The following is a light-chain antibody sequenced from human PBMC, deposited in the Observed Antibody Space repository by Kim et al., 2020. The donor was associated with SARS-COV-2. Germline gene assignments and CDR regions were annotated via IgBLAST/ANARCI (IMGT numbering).Light chain of an antibody. Sequence: QSVLTQPPSVSAAPGQRVTISCSGGSSNIGNNYVSWYQHLPGTAPKLLIYDNDKRPSGIPDRFSASKSGTSATLGITGLQTGDEADYYCGTWETRLRVAVFGGGTKVTVL. CDR3: GTWETRLRVAV. V-gene: IGLV1-51*01. CDR1: SSNIGNNY. CDR2: DND. J-gene: IGLJ3*02.